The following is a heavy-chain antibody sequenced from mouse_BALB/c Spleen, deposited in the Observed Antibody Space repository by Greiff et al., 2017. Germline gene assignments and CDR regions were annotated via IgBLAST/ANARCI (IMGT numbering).Heavy chain of an antibody. V-gene: IGHV1-9*01. J-gene: IGHJ2*01. Sequence: QVQLQQSGAELMKPGASVKISCKATGYTFSSYWIEWVKQRPGHGLEWIGEILPGSGSTNYNEKFKGKATFTADTSSNTAYMQLSSLTSEDSAVYYCARGGYGNPFDYWGQGTTLTVSS. D-gene: IGHD2-10*02. CDR2: ILPGSGST. CDR1: GYTFSSYW. CDR3: ARGGYGNPFDY.